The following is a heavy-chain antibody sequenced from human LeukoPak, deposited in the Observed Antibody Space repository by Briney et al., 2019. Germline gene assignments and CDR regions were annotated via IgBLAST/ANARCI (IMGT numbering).Heavy chain of an antibody. CDR2: TSWNSGSI. CDR1: GFTFDDYA. Sequence: GGSLRLSCAASGFTFDDYAMHWVRQAPGKGLEWVSGTSWNSGSIGYADSVKGRFTISRDNAKNSLYLQMNSLRAEDTALYYCAKDTGYIGYYMDVWAKGPRSPSP. J-gene: IGHJ6*03. CDR3: AKDTGYIGYYMDV. D-gene: IGHD6-13*01. V-gene: IGHV3-9*01.